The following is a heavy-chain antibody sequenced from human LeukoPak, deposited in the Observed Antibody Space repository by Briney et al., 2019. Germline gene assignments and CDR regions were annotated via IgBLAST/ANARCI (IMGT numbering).Heavy chain of an antibody. J-gene: IGHJ4*02. D-gene: IGHD5-24*01. CDR3: ATLNTDGWYFDN. CDR2: IYYSGST. V-gene: IGHV4-59*08. CDR1: GGSISSYY. Sequence: SETLSLTCTVSGGSISSYYWSWIRQAPGKGLEWIGNIYYSGSTNYSPSLKSRVTISVDTSKNQFSLKLSSVTAADTAVYYCATLNTDGWYFDNWGQGTLVTVSS.